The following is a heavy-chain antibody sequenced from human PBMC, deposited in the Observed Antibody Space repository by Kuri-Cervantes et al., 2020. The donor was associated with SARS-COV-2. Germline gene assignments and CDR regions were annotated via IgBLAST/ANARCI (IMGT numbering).Heavy chain of an antibody. CDR3: ARDLRLGKSLDY. D-gene: IGHD7-27*01. J-gene: IGHJ4*02. Sequence: GESLKISCAASGFTCDDYGMSWVRQAPGKGLEWVSGINWKGGSTGYADSVKGRFTISRDNAKNSLYLQMNSLGAEDTAVYYCARDLRLGKSLDYWGQGTLVTVSS. V-gene: IGHV3-20*04. CDR2: INWKGGST. CDR1: GFTCDDYG.